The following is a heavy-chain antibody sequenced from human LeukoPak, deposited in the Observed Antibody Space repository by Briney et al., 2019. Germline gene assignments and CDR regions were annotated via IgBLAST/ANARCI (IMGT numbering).Heavy chain of an antibody. CDR2: IRYDGSNK. V-gene: IGHV3-30*02. J-gene: IGHJ3*02. Sequence: GGSLRLSCAASGFTFSSYGMHWVRQAPGKGLEWVAFIRYDGSNKYYADSVKGRITISRDNSKNTLYLQMNSLRAEDTAVYYCAKEFSLAATPGRAFDIWGQGTMVTVSS. CDR1: GFTFSSYG. D-gene: IGHD2-15*01. CDR3: AKEFSLAATPGRAFDI.